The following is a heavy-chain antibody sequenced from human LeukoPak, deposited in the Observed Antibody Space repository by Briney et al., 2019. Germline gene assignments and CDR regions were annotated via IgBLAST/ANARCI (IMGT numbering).Heavy chain of an antibody. CDR3: AREIYCRSANCPFDY. Sequence: SQTLSLTCTVSGGSISSGGYYWSWIRQHPGKGLEWIGYIYYSGRNYYNPSLKSRVTMSVDTYKNQFSLKLNSVTAADTAVYYCAREIYCRSANCPFDYWGQGTLVTVSS. D-gene: IGHD2-2*01. J-gene: IGHJ4*02. CDR2: IYYSGRN. V-gene: IGHV4-31*03. CDR1: GGSISSGGYY.